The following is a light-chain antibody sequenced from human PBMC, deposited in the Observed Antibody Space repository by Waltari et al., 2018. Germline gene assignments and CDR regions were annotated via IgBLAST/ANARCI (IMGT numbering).Light chain of an antibody. CDR2: EAY. J-gene: IGLJ3*02. Sequence: QSALAQPASVSGSPGQSVTISCTGAGSDVGISNVVSWYQQHPGKAPKLMIYEAYKRPSGVSNRFSGSKSGNTASLTISGRQTDDEAEYYCCTYAGSSTWVFGGGTKLTVL. CDR3: CTYAGSSTWV. V-gene: IGLV2-23*01. CDR1: GSDVGISNV.